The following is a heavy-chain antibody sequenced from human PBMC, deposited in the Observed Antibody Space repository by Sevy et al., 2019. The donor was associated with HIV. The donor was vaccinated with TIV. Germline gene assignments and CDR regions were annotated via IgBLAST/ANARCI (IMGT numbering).Heavy chain of an antibody. D-gene: IGHD3-16*01. Sequence: GGSLRLSCAASGFTFSSYEMNWVRQAPGKGLEWVSYISSSGSTIYYADSVKGRFTISRDNAKNSLYLQMNSLRAEDTADYYCARGGSERVLIDRRYFDYWGQGTLVTVSS. J-gene: IGHJ4*02. CDR2: ISSSGSTI. V-gene: IGHV3-48*03. CDR1: GFTFSSYE. CDR3: ARGGSERVLIDRRYFDY.